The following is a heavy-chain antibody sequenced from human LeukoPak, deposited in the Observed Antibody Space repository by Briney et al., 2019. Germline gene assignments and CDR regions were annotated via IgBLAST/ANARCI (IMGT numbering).Heavy chain of an antibody. Sequence: GGSLRLSCAASGFTFSSYGMHWVRQAPGKGLEWMAVIWYDGSNKYYADSVKGRFTISRDNSKNTLYLQMNSLRAEDTAVYYCANDRTYYDSSGYPTNAFDIWGQGTMVTVSS. CDR3: ANDRTYYDSSGYPTNAFDI. CDR1: GFTFSSYG. V-gene: IGHV3-33*06. D-gene: IGHD3-22*01. CDR2: IWYDGSNK. J-gene: IGHJ3*02.